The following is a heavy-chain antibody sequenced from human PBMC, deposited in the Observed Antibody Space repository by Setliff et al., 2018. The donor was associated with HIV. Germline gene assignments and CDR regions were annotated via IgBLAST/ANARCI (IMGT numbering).Heavy chain of an antibody. D-gene: IGHD6-19*01. V-gene: IGHV4-61*09. CDR3: ARGPGWPNWFGP. CDR2: IYTSGST. Sequence: SETLSLTCTVSGGSISSGSYYWSWIRQPAGKGLEWIGHIYTSGSTNYNPSLKSRVTISVDTSKNQFSLKLSSVTAADTAVYYCARGPGWPNWFGPWGQGTLVTVSS. J-gene: IGHJ5*02. CDR1: GGSISSGSYY.